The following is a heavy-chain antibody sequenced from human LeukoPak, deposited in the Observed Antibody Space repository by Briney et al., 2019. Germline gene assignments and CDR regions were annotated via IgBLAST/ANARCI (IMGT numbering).Heavy chain of an antibody. CDR2: INPNSGGT. D-gene: IGHD3-22*01. CDR1: GYTFADCI. Sequence: ASVKVSCKTSGYTFADCIIHWVRDAPGQGLEWMGWINPNSGGTNYAQKFQGRVTMTRDTSISTAYMELSRLRSDDTAVYYCARDQYDSSGYYYVFDYRGEGTLGTVSS. V-gene: IGHV1-2*02. J-gene: IGHJ4*02. CDR3: ARDQYDSSGYYYVFDY.